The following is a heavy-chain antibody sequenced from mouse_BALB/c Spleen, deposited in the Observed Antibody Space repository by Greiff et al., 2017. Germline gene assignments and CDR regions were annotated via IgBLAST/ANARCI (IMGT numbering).Heavy chain of an antibody. D-gene: IGHD1-1*01. V-gene: IGHV1-55*01. CDR1: GYTFTSYW. CDR3: SRSSYYGSSYGYFDV. CDR2: IYPGRGIT. J-gene: IGHJ1*01. Sequence: QVQLKQPGAELVKPGASVKMSCKASGYTFTSYWINWVKQRPGQGLEWIGDIYPGRGITNYNEKFKSKATLTLDTSSSTAYMQLSSLTSEDSAVYYCSRSSYYGSSYGYFDVWGAGTTVTVSS.